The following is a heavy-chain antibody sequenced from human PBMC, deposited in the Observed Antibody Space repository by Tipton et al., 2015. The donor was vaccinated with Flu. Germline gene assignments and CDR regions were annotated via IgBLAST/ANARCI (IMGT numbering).Heavy chain of an antibody. V-gene: IGHV4-4*07. D-gene: IGHD3-22*01. CDR3: ARDSGYYSTWFDP. Sequence: GLVKPSETLSLTCTVSGGSINIYYWTWIRQPPGKGLEWIGRIYSSGSTNYNPSLKSRVTMSVDMSKNQFSLKLSSVTAADTALYYCARDSGYYSTWFDPWGQGTLVTVSS. CDR2: IYSSGST. J-gene: IGHJ5*02. CDR1: GGSINIYY.